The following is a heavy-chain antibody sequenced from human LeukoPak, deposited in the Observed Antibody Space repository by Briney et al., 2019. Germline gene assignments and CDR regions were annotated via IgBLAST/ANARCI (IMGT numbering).Heavy chain of an antibody. CDR3: ARVDGYSYGLYAFDI. V-gene: IGHV4-39*07. CDR2: LYFGGTT. D-gene: IGHD5-18*01. Sequence: SETLSLTCTVSGGSISSSSYCWGWIPPPPGKGLEWNGRLYFGGTTYYTPSIQRRVTISADQSTSQFSLKLSSVTAAATAVYYCARVDGYSYGLYAFDIWGQGTMVTVSS. CDR1: GGSISSSSYC. J-gene: IGHJ3*02.